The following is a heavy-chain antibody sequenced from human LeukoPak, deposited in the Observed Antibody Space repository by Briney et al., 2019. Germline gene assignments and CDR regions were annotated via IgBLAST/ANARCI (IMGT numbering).Heavy chain of an antibody. V-gene: IGHV1-18*01. CDR1: GYTFTNYG. D-gene: IGHD3-10*01. Sequence: ASVKVSCKASGYTFTNYGFSWVRQAPGQGLEWMGWISTFNGDTNYAPNLQGRVTMTTDTSTSTAYMELRSLRSDDTAVYFCARRMNSGSYYPSYYFDYWGQGTLVTVSS. CDR2: ISTFNGDT. J-gene: IGHJ4*02. CDR3: ARRMNSGSYYPSYYFDY.